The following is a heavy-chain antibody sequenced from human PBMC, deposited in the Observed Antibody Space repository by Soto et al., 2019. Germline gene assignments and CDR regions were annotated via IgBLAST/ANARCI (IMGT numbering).Heavy chain of an antibody. CDR2: IKQDGSEK. J-gene: IGHJ6*02. Sequence: VQLVESGGGLVQPGGSLRLSCAASGFTFSSYWMSWVRQAPGKGLEWVANIKQDGSEKYYVDSVKGRFTISRDNAKNSLYLQMNSLRAEDTAVYYCARDGVVVVPAAIHYYYYGMDVWGQGTTVTVSS. D-gene: IGHD2-2*01. CDR1: GFTFSSYW. V-gene: IGHV3-7*03. CDR3: ARDGVVVVPAAIHYYYYGMDV.